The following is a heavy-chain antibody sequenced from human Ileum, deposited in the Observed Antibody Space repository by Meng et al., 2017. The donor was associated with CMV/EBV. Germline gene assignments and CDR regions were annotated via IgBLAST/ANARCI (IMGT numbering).Heavy chain of an antibody. CDR1: GFTFTTYA. D-gene: IGHD2-8*01. CDR2: ISASGHNT. V-gene: IGHV3-23*01. Sequence: GESLKISCAASGFTFTTYAMTWARQAPGKGLEWVSAISASGHNTYYSDSVKGRFTISRDNSGNTLYLQMNNLRVEDTAVYYCANWREGSQVYFDYRGQGRLVTVSS. J-gene: IGHJ4*02. CDR3: ANWREGSQVYFDY.